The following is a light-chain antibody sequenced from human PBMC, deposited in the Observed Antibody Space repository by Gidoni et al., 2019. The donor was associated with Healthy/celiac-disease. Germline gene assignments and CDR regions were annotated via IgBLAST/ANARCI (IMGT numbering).Light chain of an antibody. CDR3: QQYGSSRLT. J-gene: IGKJ4*01. CDR2: GAS. CDR1: QSVSSSD. Sequence: EIVVTQSPCTLSLSPGDRATLSCRASQSVSSSDLAWYQQKPGQAPRLLIYGASSRATGIPDSLSGSGSGTDFTLTISRLETEDFAVYYCQQYGSSRLTFGGGTKVEIK. V-gene: IGKV3-20*01.